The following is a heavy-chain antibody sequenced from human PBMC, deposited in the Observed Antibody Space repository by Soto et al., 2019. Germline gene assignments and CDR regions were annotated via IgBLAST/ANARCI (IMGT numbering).Heavy chain of an antibody. V-gene: IGHV4-38-2*01. J-gene: IGHJ4*02. CDR1: GYSISSGYY. D-gene: IGHD3-9*01. Sequence: SETLSLTCAVSGYSISSGYYWGWIRQPPGKGLEWIGYIYYSGSTNYNPSLKSRVTISVDTSKNQFSLKLSSVTAADTAVYYCARRGVLTGYHDYWGQGTLVTVSS. CDR3: ARRGVLTGYHDY. CDR2: IYYSGST.